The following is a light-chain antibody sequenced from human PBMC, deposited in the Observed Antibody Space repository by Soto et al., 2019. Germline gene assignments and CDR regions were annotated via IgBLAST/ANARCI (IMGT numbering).Light chain of an antibody. J-gene: IGKJ1*01. Sequence: EIVLTQSPGTLSLSPGERATPSCRASQSVTSSYLAWYQQKPGQAPRLLIYGASSRATGIPDRFSGGGSGTDFTLTISRLEPEDFAVYYCQQYGSSPWTFGQGTKVDIK. CDR2: GAS. V-gene: IGKV3-20*01. CDR3: QQYGSSPWT. CDR1: QSVTSSY.